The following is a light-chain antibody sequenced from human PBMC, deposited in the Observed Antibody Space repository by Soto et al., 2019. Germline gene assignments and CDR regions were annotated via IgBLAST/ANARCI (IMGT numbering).Light chain of an antibody. Sequence: QSVLTQPPSASGTPGQRVTISCSGSSSNIGSNTVNWYQQLPGTAPKLLIYSNNQRPSGVPDRFSGSRSGTSASLAISGLQSEDEGDYYCAALDDCRNGRGLFGGGTKLTVL. CDR3: AALDDCRNGRGL. CDR2: SNN. V-gene: IGLV1-44*01. J-gene: IGLJ3*02. CDR1: SSNIGSNT.